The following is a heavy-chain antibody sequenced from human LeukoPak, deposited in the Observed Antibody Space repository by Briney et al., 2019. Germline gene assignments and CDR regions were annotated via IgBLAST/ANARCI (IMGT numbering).Heavy chain of an antibody. V-gene: IGHV4-59*01. Sequence: SETLSLTCAVYGGSFSGYYWSWIRQPPGKGLEWIGYIYYSGSTNYNPSLKSRVTISVDTSKNQFSLKLSSVTAADTAVYYCARTPDSSGYFDYWGQGTLVTVSS. J-gene: IGHJ4*02. CDR1: GGSFSGYY. CDR2: IYYSGST. D-gene: IGHD6-19*01. CDR3: ARTPDSSGYFDY.